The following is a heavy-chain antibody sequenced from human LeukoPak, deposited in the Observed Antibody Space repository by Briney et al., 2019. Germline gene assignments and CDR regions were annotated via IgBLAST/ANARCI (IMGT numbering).Heavy chain of an antibody. V-gene: IGHV4-61*02. CDR2: IYTSGST. CDR1: GGSISSGNYY. CDR3: ARDQEPAYYGSGSYLLPFDP. Sequence: SETLSLTCTVSGGSISSGNYYWSWIRQPAGKGLEWIGRIYTSGSTNYNPSLKSRVTISVDTSKNQFSLKLSSATAADTAVYYCARDQEPAYYGSGSYLLPFDPWGQGTLVTVSS. D-gene: IGHD3-10*01. J-gene: IGHJ5*02.